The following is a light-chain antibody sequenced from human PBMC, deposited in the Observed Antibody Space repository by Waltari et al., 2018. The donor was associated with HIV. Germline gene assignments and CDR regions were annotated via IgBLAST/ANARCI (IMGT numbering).Light chain of an antibody. CDR1: RSDISTYNF. Sequence: QSALTQPASVSGSPGQSLPIPCSATRSDISTYNFFSWYQKHPDKAPKLLIYDVDPRPSGVPRRFSGSKSGDTASLPISAIQADDEADYFCSSYTTTNTVVFGGGTKVSVL. J-gene: IGLJ2*01. V-gene: IGLV2-14*03. CDR2: DVD. CDR3: SSYTTTNTVV.